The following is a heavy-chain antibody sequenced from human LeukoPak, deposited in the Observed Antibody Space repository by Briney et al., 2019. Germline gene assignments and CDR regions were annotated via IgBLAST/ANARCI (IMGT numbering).Heavy chain of an antibody. Sequence: ASVKVSCKASGYTFTGYYMHWVRQAPGQGLEWMGRINPNSGGTNYAQKFQGRVTMTRDTSISTAYMELSRLRSDGTAVYYCARLNPKYCSGGSCPDYWGQGTPVTVSS. CDR3: ARLNPKYCSGGSCPDY. CDR1: GYTFTGYY. CDR2: INPNSGGT. J-gene: IGHJ4*02. V-gene: IGHV1-2*06. D-gene: IGHD2-15*01.